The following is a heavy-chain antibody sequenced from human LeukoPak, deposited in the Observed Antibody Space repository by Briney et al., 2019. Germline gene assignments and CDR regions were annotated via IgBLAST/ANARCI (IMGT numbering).Heavy chain of an antibody. V-gene: IGHV3-23*01. D-gene: IGHD7-27*01. Sequence: GGSLRLSCTVSGFTVSSDSMNWVRQAPGKGLEWLSGVSPPGGGTYYADSVKGRFTISRDDSKNTLSLQMNSLRVEDTAVYYCARDLAWGAFDYWGQGTLVTVSS. CDR3: ARDLAWGAFDY. CDR1: GFTVSSDS. CDR2: VSPPGGGT. J-gene: IGHJ4*02.